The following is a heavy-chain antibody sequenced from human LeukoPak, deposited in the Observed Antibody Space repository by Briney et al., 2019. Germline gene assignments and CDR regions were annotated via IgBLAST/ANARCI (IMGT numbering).Heavy chain of an antibody. CDR3: ARPGGVWFGELGLGGMAF. CDR2: VNPNSGNT. CDR1: EYTFASYD. V-gene: IGHV1-8*01. Sequence: GASVKVSCEASEYTFASYDIYWVRQAAGQGLEWVGWVNPNSGNTGYAQKFQGRVTMTRNTSITTAYMELSGLTFEDTAVYYCARPGGVWFGELGLGGMAFWGQGTTVTVSS. D-gene: IGHD3-10*01. J-gene: IGHJ6*02.